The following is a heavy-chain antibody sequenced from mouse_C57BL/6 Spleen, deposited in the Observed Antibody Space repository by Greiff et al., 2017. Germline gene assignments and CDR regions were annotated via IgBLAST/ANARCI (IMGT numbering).Heavy chain of an antibody. V-gene: IGHV5-17*01. CDR1: GFTFSDYG. Sequence: EVKLMESGGGLVKPGGSLKLSCAASGFTFSDYGMHWVRQAPEKGLEWVAYISSGSSTIYYADTVKGRVTISRDNAKNTLFLQMTILRSEDTAMYYCARTHYYVSLYSMDYWGQGTSVTVSS. CDR2: ISSGSSTI. CDR3: ARTHYYVSLYSMDY. J-gene: IGHJ4*01. D-gene: IGHD1-1*01.